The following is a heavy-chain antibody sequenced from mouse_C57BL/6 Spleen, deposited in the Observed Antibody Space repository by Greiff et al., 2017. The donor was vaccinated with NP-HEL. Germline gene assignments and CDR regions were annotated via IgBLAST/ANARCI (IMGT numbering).Heavy chain of an antibody. J-gene: IGHJ4*01. V-gene: IGHV1-72*01. Sequence: QVQLQQPGAELVKPGASVKLSCKASGYTFTSYWMHWVKQRPGRGLEWIGRIDPNSGGTKYNETFKSKATLTVDKPSSTAYMQLSSLRSEESAVDYCARGGYDYGRYAMDYWGQGTSVTVSS. CDR1: GYTFTSYW. D-gene: IGHD2-4*01. CDR3: ARGGYDYGRYAMDY. CDR2: IDPNSGGT.